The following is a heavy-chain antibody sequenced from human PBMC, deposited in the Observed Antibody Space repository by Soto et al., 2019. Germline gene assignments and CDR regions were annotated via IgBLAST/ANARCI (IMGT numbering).Heavy chain of an antibody. CDR2: IYYSGST. V-gene: IGHV4-39*01. CDR1: GGSISSSSYY. CDR3: ARVLYYDFWSGYPKNNWFDP. D-gene: IGHD3-3*01. J-gene: IGHJ5*02. Sequence: PSETLSLTCTVSGGSISSSSYYWGWIRQPPGKGLEWIGSIYYSGSTYYNPSLKSRVTISVDTSKNQFSLKLSSVTAADTAVYYCARVLYYDFWSGYPKNNWFDPWGQGTLVTVSS.